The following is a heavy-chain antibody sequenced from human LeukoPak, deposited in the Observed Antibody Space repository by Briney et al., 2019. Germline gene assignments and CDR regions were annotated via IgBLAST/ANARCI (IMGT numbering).Heavy chain of an antibody. CDR1: GGSISSYY. V-gene: IGHV4-59*12. D-gene: IGHD2-15*01. J-gene: IGHJ4*02. CDR2: IYYSGST. Sequence: SETLSLTCTVSGGSISSYYWSWIRQPPGKGLEWIGYIYYSGSTNYNPSLKSRVTISVETSKNQFSLRLSSVTAADTAVYYCASDSIYCSGGSCYHYWGQGPLVTVSS. CDR3: ASDSIYCSGGSCYHY.